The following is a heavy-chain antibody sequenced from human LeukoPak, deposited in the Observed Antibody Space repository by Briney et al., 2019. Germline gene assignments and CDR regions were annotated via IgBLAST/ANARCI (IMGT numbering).Heavy chain of an antibody. D-gene: IGHD3-22*01. CDR2: IYHSGST. J-gene: IGHJ4*02. Sequence: SETLSLTCAVSGGSISSSNWWSWVRQPPGKGLEWIGEIYHSGSTNYNPSLKSRVTISVDKSKNQFSLKLSSVTAADTAVYYCARGPNYYDSSEPLSYYFDYWGQGTLVTVSS. CDR1: GGSISSSNW. V-gene: IGHV4-4*02. CDR3: ARGPNYYDSSEPLSYYFDY.